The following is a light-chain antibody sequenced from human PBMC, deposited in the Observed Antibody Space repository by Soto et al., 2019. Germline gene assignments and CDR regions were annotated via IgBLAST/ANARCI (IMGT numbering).Light chain of an antibody. CDR3: QQSYTALSIT. CDR2: AAS. J-gene: IGKJ5*01. Sequence: DIQMTQFPSSLSASVGDRVTITCRASESINRHLNWYQQQPGKAPKLLIYAASSSQKGVPSRFRGGGSGTDFTLFITNVQPEDSETYYCQQSYTALSITFGQGTRLEVK. V-gene: IGKV1-39*01. CDR1: ESINRH.